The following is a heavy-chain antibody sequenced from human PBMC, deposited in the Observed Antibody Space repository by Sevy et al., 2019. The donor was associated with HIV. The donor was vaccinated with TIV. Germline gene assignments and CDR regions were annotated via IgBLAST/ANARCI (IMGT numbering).Heavy chain of an antibody. J-gene: IGHJ5*02. CDR1: GGSFSGYY. CDR2: INHSGST. Sequence: SETLSLTCAVYGGSFSGYYWSWIRQPPGKGLEWIGEINHSGSTNYNPSLKSRVTISVDTPKNQFSLKLGSVTAADTAVYYCARLADIVVVPAAYDILGRGWFDPWGQGTLVTVSS. V-gene: IGHV4-34*01. D-gene: IGHD2-2*01. CDR3: ARLADIVVVPAAYDILGRGWFDP.